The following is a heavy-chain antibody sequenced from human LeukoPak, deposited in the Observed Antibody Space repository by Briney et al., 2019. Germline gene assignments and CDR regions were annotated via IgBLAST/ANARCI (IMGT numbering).Heavy chain of an antibody. CDR1: GYTFTGYY. V-gene: IGHV1-2*04. CDR2: INPNSGGT. D-gene: IGHD6-13*01. CDR3: ARAGEGIAAAGTKTFDI. Sequence: ASVKVSCKASGYTFTGYYMHWVRQAPGQGLEWMGWINPNSGGTNYAQKFQGWVTMTRDTSISTAYMELSRLRSDDTAVYYCARAGEGIAAAGTKTFDIWGQGTMVTVSS. J-gene: IGHJ3*02.